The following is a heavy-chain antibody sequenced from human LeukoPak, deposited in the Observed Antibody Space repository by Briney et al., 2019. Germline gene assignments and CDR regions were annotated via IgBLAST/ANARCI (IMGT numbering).Heavy chain of an antibody. Sequence: GGSLRLSCAASGFTFSSYGMHWVRQAPGKGLEWVAVIWYDGSSQYYADSVKGRFTISRDSSKNTLYLQMNSLRAEDTAVYYCARVPSSSWYLNYWGQGTLVTVSS. CDR3: ARVPSSSWYLNY. V-gene: IGHV3-33*01. D-gene: IGHD6-13*01. CDR2: IWYDGSSQ. J-gene: IGHJ4*02. CDR1: GFTFSSYG.